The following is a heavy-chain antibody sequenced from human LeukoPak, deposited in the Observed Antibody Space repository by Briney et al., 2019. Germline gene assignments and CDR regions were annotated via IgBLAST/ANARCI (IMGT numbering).Heavy chain of an antibody. CDR3: ARTTYYYDSGTSSFDY. D-gene: IGHD3-22*01. J-gene: IGHJ4*02. CDR1: GGSISSSSYY. V-gene: IGHV4-39*07. Sequence: SETLSLTCTVSGGSISSSSYYWGWLRQPPGKGLEWIGSIYYSGSTYYNPSLKSRVTISVDTSKNQFSLKLSSVTAADTAVYYCARTTYYYDSGTSSFDYWGQGTLVTVSS. CDR2: IYYSGST.